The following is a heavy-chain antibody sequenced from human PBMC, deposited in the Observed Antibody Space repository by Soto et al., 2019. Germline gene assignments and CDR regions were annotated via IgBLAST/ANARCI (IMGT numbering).Heavy chain of an antibody. CDR1: GFTFSSYW. CDR3: ARDIAVAANWFDT. CDR2: IKQDGSEK. V-gene: IGHV3-7*01. J-gene: IGHJ5*02. D-gene: IGHD6-19*01. Sequence: EVQLVESGGGLVQPGGSLRLSCAASGFTFSSYWMSWVRQAPGKGLEWVANIKQDGSEKYYVDSVKGRFTISRDNAKNSLYLQMNSLRAEDTAVYYCARDIAVAANWFDTWGQGTLVTVSS.